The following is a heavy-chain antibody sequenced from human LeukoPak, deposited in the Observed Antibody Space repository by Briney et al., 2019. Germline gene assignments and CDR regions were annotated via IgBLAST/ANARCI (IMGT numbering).Heavy chain of an antibody. J-gene: IGHJ3*02. Sequence: SETLSLTCTVSGGSISSYYWSWIRQPPGKGLEWIGYIYYSGSTYYNPSLKSRVTISVDTSKNQFSLKLSSVTAAGTAVYYCARLLVGANAFDIWGQGTMVTVSS. CDR2: IYYSGST. V-gene: IGHV4-30-4*01. CDR1: GGSISSYY. CDR3: ARLLVGANAFDI. D-gene: IGHD1-26*01.